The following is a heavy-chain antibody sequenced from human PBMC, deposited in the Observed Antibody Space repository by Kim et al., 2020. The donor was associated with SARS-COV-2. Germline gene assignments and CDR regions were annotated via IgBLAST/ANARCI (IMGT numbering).Heavy chain of an antibody. Sequence: GGSLRISCAASGFTFSSYWMSWVRQAPGKGLEWVANIKQDGSEKYYVDSVKGRFTISRDNAKNSLYLQMNSLRAEDTAVYYCARDSIAVAGNDYYYGMDVWGQGTTVTVSS. CDR1: GFTFSSYW. CDR3: ARDSIAVAGNDYYYGMDV. CDR2: IKQDGSEK. V-gene: IGHV3-7*05. J-gene: IGHJ6*02. D-gene: IGHD6-19*01.